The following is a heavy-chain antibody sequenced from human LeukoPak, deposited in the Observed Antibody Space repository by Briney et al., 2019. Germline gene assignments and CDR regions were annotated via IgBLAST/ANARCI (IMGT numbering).Heavy chain of an antibody. J-gene: IGHJ4*02. V-gene: IGHV1-2*02. Sequence: ASVKVSCKASGYTFTGYYMHWVRQAPGQGLEWMGWINPNSGATNYAEKFQGRVTITRDTSINTAYMEVSRLRSDDTAVYYCARGAVAANCNGGSCHFDYWGQGTLVTVSS. D-gene: IGHD2-15*01. CDR3: ARGAVAANCNGGSCHFDY. CDR2: INPNSGAT. CDR1: GYTFTGYY.